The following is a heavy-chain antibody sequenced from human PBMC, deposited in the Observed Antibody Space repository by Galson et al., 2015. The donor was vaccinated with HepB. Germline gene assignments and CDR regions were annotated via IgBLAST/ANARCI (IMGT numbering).Heavy chain of an antibody. Sequence: CASSRDRVSGNSAAEDGIRRSPSRGAEGLGRTDYRSKTYNDYAVAVNSRITINPDTSQNKFSLQLNSVTPEDTAVDDCGRGRLLWFGEFMNCFDPWGQGTLVTVSS. D-gene: IGHD3-10*01. CDR3: GRGRLLWFGEFMNCFDP. J-gene: IGHJ5*02. CDR1: RDRVSGNSAA. CDR2: TDYRSKTYN. V-gene: IGHV6-1*01.